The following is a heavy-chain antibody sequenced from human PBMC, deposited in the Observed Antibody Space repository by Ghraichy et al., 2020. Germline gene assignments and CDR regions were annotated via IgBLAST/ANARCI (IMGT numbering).Heavy chain of an antibody. J-gene: IGHJ6*02. CDR2: ISAYNGNT. D-gene: IGHD2-2*01. Sequence: ASVKVSCKASGYTFTSYGISWVRQAPGQGLEWMGWISAYNGNTNYAQKLQGRVTMTTDTSTSTAYMELRSLRSDDTAVYYCARDIVVVPAAPGSYYGMDVWGQGTTVTVSS. CDR3: ARDIVVVPAAPGSYYGMDV. V-gene: IGHV1-18*01. CDR1: GYTFTSYG.